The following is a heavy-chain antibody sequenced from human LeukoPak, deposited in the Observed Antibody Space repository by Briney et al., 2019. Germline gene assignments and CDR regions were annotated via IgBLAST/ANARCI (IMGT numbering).Heavy chain of an antibody. D-gene: IGHD6-13*01. CDR2: IYSSGST. CDR1: GFTVSTNF. Sequence: GGSLRLSCGAAGFTVSTNFMGWVRQPPGKGLEWVSVIYSSGSTYYADSVKGRFTISRDSSKNTLFLQMNSLRAEDTALYYCAKDAAGPEYWGQGTLVTVSS. J-gene: IGHJ4*02. CDR3: AKDAAGPEY. V-gene: IGHV3-53*01.